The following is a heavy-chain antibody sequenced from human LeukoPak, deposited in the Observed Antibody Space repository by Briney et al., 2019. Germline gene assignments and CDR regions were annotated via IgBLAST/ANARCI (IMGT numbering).Heavy chain of an antibody. CDR1: GFTFSDYY. Sequence: GGSLRLSCAASGFTFSDYYTSWIRQAPGKGLEWVSYISSSGITIYNADSVKGRFAISRDNAKNSLYLQMNSLRAEDTAVYYCARVWRLGPDYWGQGSLVTVSS. CDR2: ISSSGITI. V-gene: IGHV3-11*01. CDR3: ARVWRLGPDY. D-gene: IGHD2-21*01. J-gene: IGHJ4*02.